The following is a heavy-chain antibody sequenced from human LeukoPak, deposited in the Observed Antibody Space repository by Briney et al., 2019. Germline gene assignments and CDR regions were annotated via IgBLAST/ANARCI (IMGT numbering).Heavy chain of an antibody. Sequence: SETLSLTGAVYGGSFSGYYWSWIRQPPGKGLEWIGEINHSGSTNYSPSLKSRVTISVDTSKNQFSLKLSSVTAADTAVYYCARGADDIVVVPGAMRDYYYGMDVWGQGTTVTVSS. CDR3: ARGADDIVVVPGAMRDYYYGMDV. J-gene: IGHJ6*02. CDR2: INHSGST. V-gene: IGHV4-34*01. CDR1: GGSFSGYY. D-gene: IGHD2-2*01.